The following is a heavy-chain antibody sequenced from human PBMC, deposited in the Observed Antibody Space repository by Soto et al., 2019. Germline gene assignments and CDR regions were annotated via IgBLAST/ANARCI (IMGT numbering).Heavy chain of an antibody. D-gene: IGHD2-21*02. V-gene: IGHV4-59*06. CDR2: IYQSGTP. CDR1: GCSINNYY. Sequence: PSETLSLTCTVSGCSINNYYWSWIRQPPGKGLEWIAYIYQSGTPYYNPSLKSRATISIDRSKNQFSLMLDSVTAADTAVYYCARDLRLDSWGPGTLVTVSS. J-gene: IGHJ4*02. CDR3: ARDLRLDS.